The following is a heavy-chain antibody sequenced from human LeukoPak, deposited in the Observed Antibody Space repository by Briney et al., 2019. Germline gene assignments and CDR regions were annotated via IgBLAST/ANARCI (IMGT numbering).Heavy chain of an antibody. CDR1: GGSISSSSYY. CDR2: IYYSGST. V-gene: IGHV4-39*01. D-gene: IGHD6-19*01. CDR3: ARIEQWLVGYFDY. Sequence: SETLSLTCTVSGGSISSSSYYWGWIRQPPGKGLEWIGSIYYSGSTYYNPSLKSRVTISVDTSKNRFSLKLSSVTAADTDVYYCARIEQWLVGYFDYWGQGTLVTVSS. J-gene: IGHJ4*02.